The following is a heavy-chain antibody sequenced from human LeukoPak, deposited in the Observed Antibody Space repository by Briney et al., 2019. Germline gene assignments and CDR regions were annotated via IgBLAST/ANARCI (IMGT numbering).Heavy chain of an antibody. Sequence: PSQTLSLTCTVSGGSISSGDYYWSWIRQPPGKGLEWIGYIYYSGSTYYNPSLKSRVTISVDTSKNQFSLKLSSVTAADTAVYYCARVKKTYYDILTGYRGSLDYWGQGTLVTVSS. D-gene: IGHD3-9*01. CDR3: ARVKKTYYDILTGYRGSLDY. V-gene: IGHV4-30-4*01. CDR2: IYYSGST. CDR1: GGSISSGDYY. J-gene: IGHJ4*02.